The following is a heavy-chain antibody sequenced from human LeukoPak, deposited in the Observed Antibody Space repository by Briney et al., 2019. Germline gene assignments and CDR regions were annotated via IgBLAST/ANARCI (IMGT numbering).Heavy chain of an antibody. CDR3: ARGRPPTVPNWFDP. Sequence: ASVKVSCKASGGTFSSYAISWVRQAPGQGLEWMGGIIPIFGTANYAQKFQGRVTITADESTSTAYMELSSLRSEDTAVYYCARGRPPTVPNWFDPWGQGTLVTVSS. CDR1: GGTFSSYA. D-gene: IGHD4-11*01. V-gene: IGHV1-69*13. CDR2: IIPIFGTA. J-gene: IGHJ5*02.